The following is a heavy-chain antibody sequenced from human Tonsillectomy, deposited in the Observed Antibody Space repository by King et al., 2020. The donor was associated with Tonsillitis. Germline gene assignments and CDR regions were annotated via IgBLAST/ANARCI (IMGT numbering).Heavy chain of an antibody. D-gene: IGHD3-10*01. Sequence: VQLVQSGGGVVQPGGSLRLSCAASGFTFSSYGMHWVRQAPGKGLEWVAFIRYDGTKKYYADSVKGRFTISRDNSKSTLYLQMNSLRADDTAVYYCAKDPTGGWFGEELNYFYYWGQGTLVTVSS. CDR3: AKDPTGGWFGEELNYFYY. CDR2: IRYDGTKK. J-gene: IGHJ4*02. CDR1: GFTFSSYG. V-gene: IGHV3-30*02.